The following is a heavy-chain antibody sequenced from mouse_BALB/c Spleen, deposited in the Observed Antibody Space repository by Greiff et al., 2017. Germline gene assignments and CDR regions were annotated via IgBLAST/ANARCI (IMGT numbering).Heavy chain of an antibody. Sequence: EVMLVESGGGLVKPGGSLKLSCATSGFTFTDYYMSWVRQPPGKALEWLGFIRNKANGYTTEYSASVKGRFTISRDNSQSILYLQMNTLRAEDSATYYTARDKGDYWGQGTTLTVSS. CDR2: IRNKANGYTT. CDR3: ARDKGDY. V-gene: IGHV7-3*02. CDR1: GFTFTDYY. J-gene: IGHJ2*01.